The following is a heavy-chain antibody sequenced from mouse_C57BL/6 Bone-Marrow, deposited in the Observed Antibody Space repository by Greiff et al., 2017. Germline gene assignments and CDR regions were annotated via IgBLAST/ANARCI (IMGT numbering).Heavy chain of an antibody. V-gene: IGHV5-17*01. CDR2: ISSGSSTI. CDR3: ARHYYGSSYYYFDY. CDR1: GFTFSDYG. J-gene: IGHJ2*01. Sequence: EVKLVESGGGLVKPGGSLKLSCAASGFTFSDYGMHWVRQAPEKGLEWVAYISSGSSTIYYADTVKGRFTISRDNAKNTLFLQMTSLRSEDTAMYYCARHYYGSSYYYFDYWGQGTTLTVSS. D-gene: IGHD1-1*01.